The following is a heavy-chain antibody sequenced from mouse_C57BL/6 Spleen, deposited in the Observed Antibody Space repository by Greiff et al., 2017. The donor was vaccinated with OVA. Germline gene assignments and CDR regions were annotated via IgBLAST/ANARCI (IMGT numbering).Heavy chain of an antibody. Sequence: VKLVESGAELVRPGASVTLSCKASGYTFTDYEMHWVKQTPVHGLEWIGAIDPETGGTAYNQKFKGKAILTADKSSSTAYMELRSLTSEDSAVYYCTRNSRDYWGQGTTLTVSS. V-gene: IGHV1-15*01. CDR2: IDPETGGT. CDR1: GYTFTDYE. CDR3: TRNSRDY. J-gene: IGHJ2*01.